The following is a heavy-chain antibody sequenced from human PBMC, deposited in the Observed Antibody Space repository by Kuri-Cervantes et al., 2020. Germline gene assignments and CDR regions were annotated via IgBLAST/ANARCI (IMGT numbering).Heavy chain of an antibody. V-gene: IGHV4-59*01. J-gene: IGHJ6*03. CDR2: IYYSGST. CDR1: GGSISSYY. Sequence: SETLSLTCTVSGGSISSYYWSWIRQPPGKGLEWIGYIYYSGSTNYNPSLKSRVTISVDTSKNQFSLKLSSVTAADTAVYYCERVVGYSSSWTFDYYYYMDVWGKGTTVTVSS. D-gene: IGHD6-13*01. CDR3: ERVVGYSSSWTFDYYYYMDV.